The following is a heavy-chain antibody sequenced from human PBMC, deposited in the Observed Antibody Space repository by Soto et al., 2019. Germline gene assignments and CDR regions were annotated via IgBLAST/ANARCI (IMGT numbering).Heavy chain of an antibody. V-gene: IGHV1-2*02. D-gene: IGHD3-10*01. CDR1: GYIFTGYY. CDR3: ARDGTRITRVRGPQGWFDP. Sequence: ASVKVSCKASGYIFTGYYMHWVRQAPGQGLEWMGWINPNSGGTNYAQKFKGRVTMTRDTSISTAYMELSRLRSGDTAVYYCARDGTRITRVRGPQGWFDPWGQGTLVTVSS. J-gene: IGHJ5*02. CDR2: INPNSGGT.